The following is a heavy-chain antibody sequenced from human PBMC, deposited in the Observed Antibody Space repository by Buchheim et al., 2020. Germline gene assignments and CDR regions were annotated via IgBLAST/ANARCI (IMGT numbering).Heavy chain of an antibody. V-gene: IGHV3-7*01. CDR3: ARGTSYYDFWSGPTFDY. J-gene: IGHJ4*02. CDR1: GFTFSSYW. D-gene: IGHD3-3*01. Sequence: EVQLVESGGGLVQPEGSLRLSCAASGFTFSSYWMSWVRQAPGKGLEWVANIKQDGSEKYYVDSVKGRFTISRDNAKNSLYLQMNSLRAEDTAVYYCARGTSYYDFWSGPTFDYWGQGTL. CDR2: IKQDGSEK.